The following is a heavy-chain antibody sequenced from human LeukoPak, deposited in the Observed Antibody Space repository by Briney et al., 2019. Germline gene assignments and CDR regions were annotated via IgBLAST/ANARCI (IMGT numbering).Heavy chain of an antibody. CDR3: ARDAHYDSGPYVSPNFDY. J-gene: IGHJ4*02. Sequence: GGSLRLSCAASGFTFSSYWMHWVRQAPGKGLVWVSRINSDGSSTSYADSVKGRFTISRDNAKNTLYLQMNSLRAEDTAVYYCARDAHYDSGPYVSPNFDYWGQGTLVTVSS. CDR1: GFTFSSYW. D-gene: IGHD3-22*01. CDR2: INSDGSST. V-gene: IGHV3-74*01.